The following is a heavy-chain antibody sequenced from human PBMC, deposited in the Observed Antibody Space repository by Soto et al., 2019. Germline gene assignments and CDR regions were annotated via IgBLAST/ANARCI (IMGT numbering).Heavy chain of an antibody. V-gene: IGHV1-69*13. CDR1: GGTFSSYA. CDR3: ARPVSFRYQLLKRGMDV. Sequence: SVKVSCKASGGTFSSYAISWVRQAPGQGLEWMGGIIPIFGTANYAQKFQGRVTITADESTSTAYMELSSLRSEDTAVYYCARPVSFRYQLLKRGMDVWGQGTTVTVSS. J-gene: IGHJ6*02. D-gene: IGHD2-2*01. CDR2: IIPIFGTA.